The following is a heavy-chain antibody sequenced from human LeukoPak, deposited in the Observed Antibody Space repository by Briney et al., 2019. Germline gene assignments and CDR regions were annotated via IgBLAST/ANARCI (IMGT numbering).Heavy chain of an antibody. V-gene: IGHV3-30*02. CDR2: IWYDGSNK. D-gene: IGHD3-22*01. CDR1: GFTFSSYG. Sequence: GGSLRLSCAASGFTFSSYGMHWVRQAPGKGLEWVAVIWYDGSNKYYADSVKGRFTISRDNSKNTLYLQMNSLRAEDTAVSYCAKEIDTSGYSPFDYWGQGTLVTVSS. J-gene: IGHJ4*02. CDR3: AKEIDTSGYSPFDY.